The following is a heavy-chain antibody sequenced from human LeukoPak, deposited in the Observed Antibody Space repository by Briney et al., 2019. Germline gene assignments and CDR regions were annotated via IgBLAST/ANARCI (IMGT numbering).Heavy chain of an antibody. CDR2: INPNSGGT. Sequence: ASVKVSCKASGYTFTGYYMHWVRQAPGQGLEWMGWINPNSGGTNYAQKFQGRVTMTRDTSISTAYMELSRLRSDDTAVHYCARAPGFGILTGQDAFDIWGQGTMVTVSS. CDR1: GYTFTGYY. CDR3: ARAPGFGILTGQDAFDI. D-gene: IGHD3-9*01. V-gene: IGHV1-2*02. J-gene: IGHJ3*02.